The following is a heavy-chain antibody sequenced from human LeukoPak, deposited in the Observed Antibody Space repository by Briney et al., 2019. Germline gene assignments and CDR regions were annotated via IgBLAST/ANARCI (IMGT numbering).Heavy chain of an antibody. CDR3: AKDEEQWLVRY. CDR2: ISGSGGST. J-gene: IGHJ4*02. D-gene: IGHD6-19*01. V-gene: IGHV3-23*01. CDR1: GFTFSSYA. Sequence: GGSLRLSCAASGFTFSSYAMSWVRQAPGKGLEWVSAISGSGGSTYYADSVKGRFTISRDNSKNTLNLQMNSLRAEDTAVYYCAKDEEQWLVRYWGQGTLVTVSS.